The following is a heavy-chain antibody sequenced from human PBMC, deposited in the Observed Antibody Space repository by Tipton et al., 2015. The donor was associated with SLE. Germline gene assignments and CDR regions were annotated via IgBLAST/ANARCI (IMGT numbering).Heavy chain of an antibody. CDR3: ARRAGGYEYCYGVDV. CDR1: GGSISIGGYS. Sequence: LRLSCAVSGGSISIGGYSWSWLRQHPGRGLEWIGYVFYSGRTFYNPSLKSRVTISVDTSKNQFSLRMTSVTAADTAMYYCARRAGGYEYCYGVDVWGQGGPITVSS. V-gene: IGHV4-31*11. J-gene: IGHJ6*02. CDR2: VFYSGRT. D-gene: IGHD5-12*01.